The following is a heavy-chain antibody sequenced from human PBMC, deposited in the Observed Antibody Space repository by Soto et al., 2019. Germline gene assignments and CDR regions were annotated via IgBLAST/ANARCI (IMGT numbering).Heavy chain of an antibody. CDR1: GGSISHYY. CDR3: ARDQAMAQFDY. V-gene: IGHV4-59*12. J-gene: IGHJ4*02. CDR2: IYYAGTT. Sequence: SETLSLTCTVSGGSISHYYWSWIRQPPGKGLEWVGYIYYAGTTSYNPSLKSRVTISLETSKSQFSLRLSSVTAADTAVYYCARDQAMAQFDYWGQGTLVTVSS. D-gene: IGHD5-18*01.